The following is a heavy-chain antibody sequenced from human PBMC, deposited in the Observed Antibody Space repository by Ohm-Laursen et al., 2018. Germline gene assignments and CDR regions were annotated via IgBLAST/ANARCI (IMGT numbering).Heavy chain of an antibody. Sequence: SLRLSCAASGFTFSSYWMHWVRQAPGKGLEWVAVISYDGSNKYYADSVKGRFTISRDNSKNTLYLQMNSLRAEDTAVYYCANLGAAAGNFDYWGQGTLVTVSS. CDR1: GFTFSSYW. V-gene: IGHV3-30*18. D-gene: IGHD6-13*01. CDR2: ISYDGSNK. J-gene: IGHJ4*02. CDR3: ANLGAAAGNFDY.